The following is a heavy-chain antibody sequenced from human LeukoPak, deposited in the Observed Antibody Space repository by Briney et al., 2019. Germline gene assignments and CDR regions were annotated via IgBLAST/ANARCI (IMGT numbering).Heavy chain of an antibody. V-gene: IGHV4-39*01. CDR2: IYYSGST. J-gene: IGHJ4*02. Sequence: PSETLSLTCTVSGGSISSSSYYWGWIRQPPGKGLEWIGSIYYSGSTYYNPSLKSRVTISVDTSKNQFSLKLGSVTAADTAVYYCARRLLDYGGTRFDYWGQGTLVTVSS. D-gene: IGHD4-23*01. CDR3: ARRLLDYGGTRFDY. CDR1: GGSISSSSYY.